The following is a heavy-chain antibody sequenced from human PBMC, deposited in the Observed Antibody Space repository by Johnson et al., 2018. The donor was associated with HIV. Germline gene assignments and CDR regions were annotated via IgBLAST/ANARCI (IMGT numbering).Heavy chain of an antibody. CDR3: ATGVVVTAMNDAFDI. D-gene: IGHD2-21*02. Sequence: VKGRFTISRDNSKNTLYLQMNSLRAEDTAVYYCATGVVVTAMNDAFDIWGQGTMVTVSS. J-gene: IGHJ3*02. V-gene: IGHV3-30*02.